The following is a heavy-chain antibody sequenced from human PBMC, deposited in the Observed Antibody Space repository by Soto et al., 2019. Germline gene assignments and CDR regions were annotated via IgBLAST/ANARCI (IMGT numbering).Heavy chain of an antibody. J-gene: IGHJ4*02. Sequence: EVQLLESGGGLVQPGGSRRLSCAASGFTFSSYAMNWVRQAPGKGLEWVSVVSGSGGSTYYADSVQGRFTISRDNSKNTLYLQMNSLRAEDTAIYYCARRGPGTYFDYWGQGTLVTVSS. CDR1: GFTFSSYA. CDR2: VSGSGGST. CDR3: ARRGPGTYFDY. V-gene: IGHV3-23*01. D-gene: IGHD6-13*01.